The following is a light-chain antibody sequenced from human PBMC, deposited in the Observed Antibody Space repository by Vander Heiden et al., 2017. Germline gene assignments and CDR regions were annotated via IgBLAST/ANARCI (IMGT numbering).Light chain of an antibody. V-gene: IGKV3-11*01. J-gene: IGKJ4*01. CDR1: QSVSSY. CDR2: DAS. CDR3: QQRSHWPPVT. Sequence: EIVLTQSPATLSLSPGERATLPCRASQSVSSYLAWYQQNPGQAPRLLIDDASNSATGIPARFSGSGSGTDFTLTISSLEPEDFAVYYCQQRSHWPPVTFGGGTKVEIK.